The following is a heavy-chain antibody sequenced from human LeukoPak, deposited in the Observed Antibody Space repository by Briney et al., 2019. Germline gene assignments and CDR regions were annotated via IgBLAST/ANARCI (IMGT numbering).Heavy chain of an antibody. D-gene: IGHD3-16*01. CDR3: ARGDWGGYFDY. V-gene: IGHV4-34*01. CDR1: GMSLTDFQ. CDR2: INASGRT. J-gene: IGHJ4*02. Sequence: SKTLSLTCIVYGMSLTDFQWGWIRQSPGKGLEWIGEINASGRTNYNPSLKTSVFISRDTSKRQFSLNLTPVTAADTALYYCARGDWGGYFDYWGQGIQVTVSS.